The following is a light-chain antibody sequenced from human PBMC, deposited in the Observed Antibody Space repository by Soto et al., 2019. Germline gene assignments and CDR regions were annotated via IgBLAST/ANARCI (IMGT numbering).Light chain of an antibody. V-gene: IGKV1-5*03. Sequence: DIQMTQSPSTLSASVGDRVTITCRASQSIGSFLAWYQQKPGKTPKLLIYKASMEGGVPSRFSGSGSGTEFTLTISSLQPDDFATYYCQQYESYWTFGQGTKVDMK. CDR3: QQYESYWT. CDR1: QSIGSF. J-gene: IGKJ1*01. CDR2: KAS.